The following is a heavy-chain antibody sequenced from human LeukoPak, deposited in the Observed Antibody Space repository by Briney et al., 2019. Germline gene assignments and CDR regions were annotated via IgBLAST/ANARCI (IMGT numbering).Heavy chain of an antibody. D-gene: IGHD1-20*01. CDR3: ARGKGYNWNYVDY. CDR2: ISSSSSYI. V-gene: IGHV3-21*01. Sequence: PGGSLRLSCAASGFTFSSYSMNWVRQAPGKGLEWVSSISSSSSYIYYADPVKGRFTISRDNAKNSLYLQMNSLRAEDTAVYYCARGKGYNWNYVDYWGQGTLVTVSS. J-gene: IGHJ4*02. CDR1: GFTFSSYS.